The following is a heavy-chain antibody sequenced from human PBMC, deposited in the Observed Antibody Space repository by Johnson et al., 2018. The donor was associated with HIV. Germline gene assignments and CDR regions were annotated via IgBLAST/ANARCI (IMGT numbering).Heavy chain of an antibody. CDR2: ISYDGSNK. CDR1: GFTFSNYA. Sequence: QVQLVESGGGVVQPGRSLRLSCAASGFTFSNYAIHWVRQAPGKGLEWVAVISYDGSNKYYADSVKGRFTISRDNSKNTLYLQMNSLRAEDTAVYYCAKDGAMAFDIWGQGTLVTVSS. V-gene: IGHV3-30*04. CDR3: AKDGAMAFDI. D-gene: IGHD2-2*01. J-gene: IGHJ3*02.